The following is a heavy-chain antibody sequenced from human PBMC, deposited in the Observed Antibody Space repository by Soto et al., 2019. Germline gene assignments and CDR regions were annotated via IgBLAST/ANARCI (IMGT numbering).Heavy chain of an antibody. CDR1: GFTVSSYG. V-gene: IGHV3-33*01. CDR2: IWYDGSNK. J-gene: IGHJ4*02. D-gene: IGHD3-22*01. Sequence: HPGGSLRLSCAASGFTVSSYGMHWVRQAPGKGLEGVAVIWYDGSNKYYADSVKGRFTISRDNSKNTLYLQMNSLRAEDTAVYYCARDYYDSSAPFLYWGQGPLVTVSS. CDR3: ARDYYDSSAPFLY.